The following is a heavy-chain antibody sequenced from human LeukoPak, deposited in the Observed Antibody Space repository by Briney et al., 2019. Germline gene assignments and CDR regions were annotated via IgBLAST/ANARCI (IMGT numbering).Heavy chain of an antibody. J-gene: IGHJ4*02. Sequence: PGGSLRLSCAASGFTFNKYAMNWVRQAPGKGLEGAAAISGSGDSTWYRDSVKGRFTISRDNSKNTLWLQMNSLRAEDTAVYYCAKEIRGSGLFDYWGQGTLVTVSS. CDR3: AKEIRGSGLFDY. CDR1: GFTFNKYA. CDR2: ISGSGDST. D-gene: IGHD3-10*01. V-gene: IGHV3-23*01.